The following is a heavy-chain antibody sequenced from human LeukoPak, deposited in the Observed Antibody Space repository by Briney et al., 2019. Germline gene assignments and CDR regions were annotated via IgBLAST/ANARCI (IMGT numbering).Heavy chain of an antibody. Sequence: SETLSLTCTVSGGSISSSSYYWGWIRQPPGKGLEWIGSIYYSGGTYYNPSLKSRVTISVDTSKNQFSLKLSSVTAADTAVYYCARGQRGNHRIAARPFDYWGQGTLVTVSS. CDR3: ARGQRGNHRIAARPFDY. V-gene: IGHV4-39*01. CDR1: GGSISSSSYY. J-gene: IGHJ4*02. CDR2: IYYSGGT. D-gene: IGHD6-6*01.